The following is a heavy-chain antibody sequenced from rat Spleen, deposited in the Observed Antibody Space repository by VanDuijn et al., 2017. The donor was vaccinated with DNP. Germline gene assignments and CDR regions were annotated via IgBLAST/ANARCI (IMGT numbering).Heavy chain of an antibody. CDR3: ARDLWY. CDR2: MRDDGDT. D-gene: IGHD3-2*01. J-gene: IGHJ2*01. CDR1: GFSLTSYA. V-gene: IGHV2-34*01. Sequence: QVQLKESGPGLVQPSETLSLTCTVSGFSLTSYAVNWVRQPPGKGLEWMGRMRDDGDTSYNSALKSRLSISRDTSKNQVFLKMNSLQTEDTGTYFCARDLWYWGQGVLVTVSS.